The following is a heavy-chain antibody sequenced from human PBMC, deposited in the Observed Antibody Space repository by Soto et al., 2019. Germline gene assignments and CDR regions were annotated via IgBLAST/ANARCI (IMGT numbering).Heavy chain of an antibody. V-gene: IGHV3-23*01. CDR2: ISGSGGST. CDR1: GFTFSSYA. Sequence: SLRLSCAASGFTFSSYAMSWVRQAPGKGLEWVSAISGSGGSTYYADSVKGRFTISRDNSKNTLYLQMNSLRAEDTAVYYATGQLLRYYYHGMDVWGQGTTVTVSS. CDR3: TGQLLRYYYHGMDV. D-gene: IGHD2-2*01. J-gene: IGHJ6*02.